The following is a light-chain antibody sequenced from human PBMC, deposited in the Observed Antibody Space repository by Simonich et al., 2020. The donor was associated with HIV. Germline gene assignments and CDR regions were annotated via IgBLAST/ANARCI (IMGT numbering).Light chain of an antibody. CDR1: QSLLHSDGKTY. CDR2: EVS. J-gene: IGKJ5*01. Sequence: DIGMTQTPLSLSVIPGQPASFSCKSSQSLLHSDGKTYLYWYLQKPGQSPHLLISEVSSRFAGVPERVSGSGSGKDFTLKISRVETEDVGVYYCMQGIHLPITFGQGTRLEIK. CDR3: MQGIHLPIT. V-gene: IGKV2-29*02.